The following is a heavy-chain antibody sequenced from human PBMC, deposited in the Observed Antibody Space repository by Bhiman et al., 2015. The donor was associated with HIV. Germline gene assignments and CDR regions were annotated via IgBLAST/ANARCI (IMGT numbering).Heavy chain of an antibody. CDR3: ARDESYRKYALTAFDI. V-gene: IGHV3-11*01. J-gene: IGHJ3*02. CDR1: GFTFSDYY. CDR2: ISRSGSTI. Sequence: QVQLVESGGGLVKPGGSLRLSCAASGFTFSDYYMSWIRQAPGKGLEWVSFISRSGSTIYYGDSVKGRFSFSRDNAKNSLYLQMNRLRAEDTAVYYCARDESYRKYALTAFDIWGQGTVVIVSS. D-gene: IGHD2-2*01.